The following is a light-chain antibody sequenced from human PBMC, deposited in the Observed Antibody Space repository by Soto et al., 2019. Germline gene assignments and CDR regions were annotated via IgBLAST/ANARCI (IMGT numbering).Light chain of an antibody. V-gene: IGKV3-11*01. CDR3: RQRYNWPLT. Sequence: TVLTQSPATLSLSPGERATLSCKASQSIGNSLGWFQQKPGQAPRLLIDDAFNRATGIPARFTGSGSGSDFTLTISSLETEDFGVYYCRQRYNWPLTFGGGTKVEIK. CDR2: DAF. J-gene: IGKJ4*01. CDR1: QSIGNS.